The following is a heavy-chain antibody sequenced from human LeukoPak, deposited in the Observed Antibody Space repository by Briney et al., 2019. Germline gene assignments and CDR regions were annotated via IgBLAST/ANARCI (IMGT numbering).Heavy chain of an antibody. J-gene: IGHJ3*02. V-gene: IGHV4-38-2*02. D-gene: IGHD6-19*01. CDR1: GYSISSGYY. CDR3: ARATPGYSSGWYEGPEAFDI. Sequence: SETLSLTCTVSGYSISSGYYWGWIRQPPGKGLEWIGSIYHSGSTYYNPSLKSRVTISVDTSKNQFSLKLSSVTAADTAVYYCARATPGYSSGWYEGPEAFDIWGHGTMVTVSS. CDR2: IYHSGST.